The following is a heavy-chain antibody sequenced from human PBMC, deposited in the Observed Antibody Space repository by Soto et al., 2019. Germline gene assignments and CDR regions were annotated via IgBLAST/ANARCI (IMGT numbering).Heavy chain of an antibody. V-gene: IGHV4-59*08. Sequence: QVQLQESGPGLVKPSGTLSLTCTVSGGSISTYYWSWIPQPPGKGLEWIGYIYYGGSANYNPSLKSRVTISVDTSKKQFSLKLSSVTAADTAVYYCARGGHCTNGVCSALDYWGQGTLVTVSS. J-gene: IGHJ4*02. CDR3: ARGGHCTNGVCSALDY. CDR1: GGSISTYY. D-gene: IGHD2-8*01. CDR2: IYYGGSA.